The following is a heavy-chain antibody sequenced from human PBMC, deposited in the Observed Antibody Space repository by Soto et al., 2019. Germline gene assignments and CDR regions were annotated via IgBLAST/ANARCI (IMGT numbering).Heavy chain of an antibody. V-gene: IGHV4-4*02. D-gene: IGHD6-13*01. CDR1: GGSISSSNW. CDR3: ARGESSSWYFDY. Sequence: SETLSLTCAVSGGSISSSNWWSCVRQPPGKRMEWIGEIYQSGSTNYNPSLKSRVTISVDKSKNQFSLKLSSVTAADMAVYYCARGESSSWYFDYWGQGTLVTVSS. CDR2: IYQSGST. J-gene: IGHJ4*02.